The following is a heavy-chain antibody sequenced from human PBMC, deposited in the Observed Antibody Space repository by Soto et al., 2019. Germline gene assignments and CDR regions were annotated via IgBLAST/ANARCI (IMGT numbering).Heavy chain of an antibody. J-gene: IGHJ6*02. CDR3: AREGLGSWYDYYYYGMDV. CDR1: GYTFTSYG. CDR2: ISAYNGNT. V-gene: IGHV1-18*01. D-gene: IGHD6-13*01. Sequence: ASVKVSCKASGYTFTSYGISWVRQAPGQGLERMGWISAYNGNTNYAQKLQGRVTMTTDTSTSTAYMELRSLRSDDTAVYYCAREGLGSWYDYYYYGMDVWGQGTTVTVSS.